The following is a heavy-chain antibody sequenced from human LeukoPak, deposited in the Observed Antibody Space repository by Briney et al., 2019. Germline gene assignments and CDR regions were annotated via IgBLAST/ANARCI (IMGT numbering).Heavy chain of an antibody. J-gene: IGHJ5*02. CDR3: ARHYDSSGSYNWFDP. D-gene: IGHD3-22*01. Sequence: GGSLRLSCTVSGFTVSSNSMSWVRQAPGKGLEWVSFIYSNNTHYSDSVKGRFTISRDNSKNTLYLQMNSLRAEDTAVYYCARHYDSSGSYNWFDPWGQGTLVTVSS. V-gene: IGHV3-66*04. CDR2: IYSNNT. CDR1: GFTVSSNS.